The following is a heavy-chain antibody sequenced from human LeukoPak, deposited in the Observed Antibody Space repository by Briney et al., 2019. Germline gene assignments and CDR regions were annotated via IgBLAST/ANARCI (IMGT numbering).Heavy chain of an antibody. CDR1: GFTFSSYG. V-gene: IGHV3-33*01. J-gene: IGHJ6*02. Sequence: GGSLRLSCATSGFTFSSYGMHWVRQAPGKGLEWVAVIWYDGSNKYYADSVKGRFTISRDNSKNTLYLQMNSPRAEDTAVYYCARSMDVWGQGTTVTVSS. CDR3: ARSMDV. CDR2: IWYDGSNK.